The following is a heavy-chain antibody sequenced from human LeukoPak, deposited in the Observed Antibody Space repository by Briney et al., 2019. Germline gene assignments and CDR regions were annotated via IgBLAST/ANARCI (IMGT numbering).Heavy chain of an antibody. V-gene: IGHV4-34*01. J-gene: IGHJ3*02. CDR3: ARVVQGFDDFEI. CDR2: INHSGST. Sequence: SETLSLTCAVYGGSFSGYYWSWIRQPPGKGLEWIGEINHSGSTNYNPSLKNRDTISVDTSKNQFSLKLSSVTAADTAVYYCARVVQGFDDFEIWGQGTMVTVSS. CDR1: GGSFSGYY. D-gene: IGHD2-2*01.